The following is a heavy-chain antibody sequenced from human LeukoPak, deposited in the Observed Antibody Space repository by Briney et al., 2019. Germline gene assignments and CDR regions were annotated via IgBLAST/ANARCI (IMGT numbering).Heavy chain of an antibody. CDR2: ISSSSSYI. D-gene: IGHD3-22*01. Sequence: GGSLRLSCAASGFTFSSYSMNWVRQAPGKGLEWVSSISSSSSYIYYADSVKGRFTISRDNAKNSLYLQMNSLRAEDTAVYYCANEYDSSGYYYFDYWGQGTLVTVSS. V-gene: IGHV3-21*01. J-gene: IGHJ4*02. CDR3: ANEYDSSGYYYFDY. CDR1: GFTFSSYS.